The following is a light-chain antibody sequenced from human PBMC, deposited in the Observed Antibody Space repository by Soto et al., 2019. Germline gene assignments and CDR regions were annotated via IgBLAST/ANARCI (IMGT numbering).Light chain of an antibody. J-gene: IGKJ4*01. V-gene: IGKV3-20*01. CDR1: QSVSSSY. CDR3: HQYDSSPLT. Sequence: EIVLTQSPGTLSLSPGERATLSCRASQSVSSSYLAWYQQKPGQAPSLLIYGASSRTTGIPDRFSGSGSGTDSTLTISRLAPEDFAVYYCHQYDSSPLTFGGGTKVAI. CDR2: GAS.